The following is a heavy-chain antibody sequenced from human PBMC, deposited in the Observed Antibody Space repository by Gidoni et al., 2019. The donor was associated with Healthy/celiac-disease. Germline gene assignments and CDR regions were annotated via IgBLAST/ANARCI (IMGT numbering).Heavy chain of an antibody. D-gene: IGHD3-16*01. CDR1: GFTVSSNY. J-gene: IGHJ6*02. Sequence: EVQLVESGGGLVQPGGSLRLSCAASGFTVSSNYMSWVRQAPGKGLEWVSVIYSGGSTYYADSVKGRFTISRDNSKNTLYLQMNSLRAEDTAVYYCASFGGRYYYYGMDVWGQGTTVTVSS. CDR2: IYSGGST. V-gene: IGHV3-66*01. CDR3: ASFGGRYYYYGMDV.